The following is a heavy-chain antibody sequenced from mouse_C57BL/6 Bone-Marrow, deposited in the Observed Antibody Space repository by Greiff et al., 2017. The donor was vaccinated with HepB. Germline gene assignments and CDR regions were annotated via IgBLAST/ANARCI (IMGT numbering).Heavy chain of an antibody. V-gene: IGHV1-82*01. CDR3: ARDDGYPFDY. D-gene: IGHD2-3*01. CDR1: GYAFSSSW. Sequence: SGPELVKPGASVKISCKASGYAFSSSWMNWVKQRPGKGLEWIGRIYPGDGDTNYNGKFKGKATLTADKSSSTAYMQLSSLTSEDSAVYFCARDDGYPFDYWGQGTTLTVSS. CDR2: IYPGDGDT. J-gene: IGHJ2*01.